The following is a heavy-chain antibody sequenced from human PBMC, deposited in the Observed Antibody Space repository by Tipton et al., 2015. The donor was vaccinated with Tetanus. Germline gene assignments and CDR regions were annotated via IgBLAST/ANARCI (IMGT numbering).Heavy chain of an antibody. CDR2: ISHSGRT. CDR3: ARGVTDGYNRRFDY. CDR1: GGSVSNGGYS. Sequence: TLSLTCAVSGGSVSNGGYSWSWIRQPPGKGLECIGYISHSGRTYYNPSLNSRVTTSLDRSKNQFSLKLRSVTAADTAVYYCARGVTDGYNRRFDYWGQGTLVAVSP. D-gene: IGHD5-24*01. V-gene: IGHV4-30-2*01. J-gene: IGHJ4*02.